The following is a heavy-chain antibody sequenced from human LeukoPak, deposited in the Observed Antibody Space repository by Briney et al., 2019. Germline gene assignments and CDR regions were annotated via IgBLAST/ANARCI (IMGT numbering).Heavy chain of an antibody. CDR3: ARQGTSGSYLTGLDV. CDR1: SGSISTYY. CDR2: IFYSGST. Sequence: SETLSLTCTVSSGSISTYYWSWIRQPPGKGLEWMGYIFYSGSTTYNPSLSSRLTISVDTSKNQFSLELSSVTAADTAVYYCARQGTSGSYLTGLDVWGQGTLVTVSS. J-gene: IGHJ4*02. D-gene: IGHD3-22*01. V-gene: IGHV4-59*08.